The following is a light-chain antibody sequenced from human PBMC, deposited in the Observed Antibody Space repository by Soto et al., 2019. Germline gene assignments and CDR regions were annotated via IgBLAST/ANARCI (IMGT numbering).Light chain of an antibody. CDR2: GAS. CDR1: QSVSSN. Sequence: EIVMTQSPGTLSVSPGERATLSCRASQSVSSNLAWYQQKPGQAPRLLIYGASARATGIPARFSGSGSGTEFTLTISSLQSEDIAVYYCQQYNNWPKTFXQGTKV. V-gene: IGKV3-15*01. CDR3: QQYNNWPKT. J-gene: IGKJ1*01.